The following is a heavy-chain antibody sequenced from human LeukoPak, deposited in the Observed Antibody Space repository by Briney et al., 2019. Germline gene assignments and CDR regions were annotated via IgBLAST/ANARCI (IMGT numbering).Heavy chain of an antibody. Sequence: GGSLRLFCEASGFTFSSYWMHWVRQAPGKGLVWVSRINSDGSSTSYADSVKGRFTISRDNAKNTLYLQMDSLRAEDTAVYYCATGQGHGMDVWGQGTTVTVSS. CDR1: GFTFSSYW. CDR3: ATGQGHGMDV. J-gene: IGHJ6*02. D-gene: IGHD1-14*01. V-gene: IGHV3-74*01. CDR2: INSDGSST.